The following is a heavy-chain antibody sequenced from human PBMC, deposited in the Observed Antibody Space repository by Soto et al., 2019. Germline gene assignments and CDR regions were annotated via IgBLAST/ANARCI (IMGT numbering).Heavy chain of an antibody. CDR2: IHYSGST. CDR1: GDSISTFY. CDR3: ARVRSNLFGY. Sequence: SETLSLTCTVSGDSISTFYWSWIRQPPGKGLEWIGYIHYSGSTNYNPSLKSQVIISVDTSKNQFSLKLSSVTAADTAVYFCARVRSNLFGYWGQGTLVTVPQ. J-gene: IGHJ4*02. V-gene: IGHV4-59*01. D-gene: IGHD3-3*01.